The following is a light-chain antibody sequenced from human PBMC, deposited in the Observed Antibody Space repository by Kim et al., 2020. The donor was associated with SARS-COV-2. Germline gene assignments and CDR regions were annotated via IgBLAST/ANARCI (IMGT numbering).Light chain of an antibody. CDR3: QAWDSSTHNFV. CDR2: QDN. V-gene: IGLV3-1*01. CDR1: KLGDKY. Sequence: SYELTQPPSVSVSPGQTASITCSGYKLGDKYVSWYQQKPGQSPVLVIYQDNQRPSGIPERFSGSNSGNTATLTISGTQAMDEADYYCQAWDSSTHNFVFGGGTQLTVL. J-gene: IGLJ7*01.